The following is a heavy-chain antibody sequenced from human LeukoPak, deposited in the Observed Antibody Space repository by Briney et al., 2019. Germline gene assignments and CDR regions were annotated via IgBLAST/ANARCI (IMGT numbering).Heavy chain of an antibody. D-gene: IGHD3-9*01. V-gene: IGHV4-59*01. CDR3: ARVGLRYFDWPETVWFDS. J-gene: IGHJ5*01. Sequence: SETLSLTCTVSGGSISSYYWSWIRQPPGKGLEWIGYIYYSGSTNYNPSLKSRVTISVDTSKNQFSLKLSSVTAADTAVYYCARVGLRYFDWPETVWFDSWGQGTLVTVSS. CDR1: GGSISSYY. CDR2: IYYSGST.